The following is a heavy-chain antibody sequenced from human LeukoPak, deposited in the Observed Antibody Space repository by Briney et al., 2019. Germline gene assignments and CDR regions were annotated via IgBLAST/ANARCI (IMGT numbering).Heavy chain of an antibody. CDR2: IIPILGIA. V-gene: IGHV1-69*04. Sequence: SVKVSCKASGGTFSSYAISWVRQAPGQGLEWMGRIIPILGIANYAQKFQGRVTITADKSTSTAYMELSSLRSEDTAVYYCARDRSGYYGSGSSDYWGQGTLVTVSS. CDR3: ARDRSGYYGSGSSDY. D-gene: IGHD3-10*01. CDR1: GGTFSSYA. J-gene: IGHJ4*02.